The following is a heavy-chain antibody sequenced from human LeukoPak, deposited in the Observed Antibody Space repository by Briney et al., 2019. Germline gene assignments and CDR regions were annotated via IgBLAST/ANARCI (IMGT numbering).Heavy chain of an antibody. CDR1: GGSISSGGYY. V-gene: IGHV4-31*03. CDR3: ARCRTQLLYMMSDNWFDP. D-gene: IGHD2-2*02. Sequence: PSETLSLTCTVSGGSISSGGYYWSWIRQHPGKGLEWIGYIYYSGSTYYNPSLKSRVTISVDTSKNQFSLKLSSVTAADTAVYYCARCRTQLLYMMSDNWFDPWGQGTLVTVSS. J-gene: IGHJ5*02. CDR2: IYYSGST.